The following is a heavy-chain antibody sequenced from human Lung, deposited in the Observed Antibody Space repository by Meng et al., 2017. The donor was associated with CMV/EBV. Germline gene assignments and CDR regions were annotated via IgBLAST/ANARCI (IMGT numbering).Heavy chain of an antibody. J-gene: IGHJ4*02. D-gene: IGHD6-19*01. V-gene: IGHV7-4-1*02. CDR1: GYTFTRYP. CDR3: GTLMYTSGFYGPAY. CDR2: ISTNTGNP. Sequence: QVQLVQSGSELRKPGASVKVSCKASGYTFTRYPMNWVRQAPGQGLEWMGWISTNTGNPTYAQGFTGRFVFSVDTSVSTAYLQISSLKAEDTAVYYCGTLMYTSGFYGPAYWGQGALVTVSS.